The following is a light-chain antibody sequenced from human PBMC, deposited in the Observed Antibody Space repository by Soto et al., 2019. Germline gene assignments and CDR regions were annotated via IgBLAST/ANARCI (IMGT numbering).Light chain of an antibody. V-gene: IGLV2-23*02. J-gene: IGLJ1*01. CDR1: SSDVGTYNL. CDR3: CSYAGSSTYV. Sequence: QSVLTQPASVSGSPGQSITISCTGTSSDVGTYNLVSWYQQHPGKAPQLMLFEVSKRPSGFSNRFSGSKSGNTASLTISGLQAEDEADYSCCSYAGSSTYVFGTGTKVTVL. CDR2: EVS.